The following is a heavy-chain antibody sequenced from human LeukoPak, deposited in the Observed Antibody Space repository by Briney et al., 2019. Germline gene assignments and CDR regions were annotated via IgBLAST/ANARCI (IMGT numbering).Heavy chain of an antibody. Sequence: PGGSLRLSCAASGFTFSSYAIHWVRQAPGKGLEWVAVISYDGSNKYYADSVKGRFTISRDNSKNTLYLQMNSLRAEDTAVYYCARGRGRAIAAAGTNWGQGTLVTASS. CDR3: ARGRGRAIAAAGTN. D-gene: IGHD6-13*01. J-gene: IGHJ4*02. CDR2: ISYDGSNK. CDR1: GFTFSSYA. V-gene: IGHV3-30-3*01.